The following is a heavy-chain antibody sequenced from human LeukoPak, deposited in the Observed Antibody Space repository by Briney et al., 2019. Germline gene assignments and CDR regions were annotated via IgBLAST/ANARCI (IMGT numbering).Heavy chain of an antibody. CDR2: IYYSGST. CDR3: ARGYWFYFDY. Sequence: SETLSLTCTVSGGSISSYYWSWIRQPPGKGLEWIGYIYYSGSTNYNPSLKSRVTISVDTSKNQFSLKLSSVTAADTAVYYCARGYWFYFDYWGQGSLVTVSS. J-gene: IGHJ4*02. CDR1: GGSISSYY. V-gene: IGHV4-59*08. D-gene: IGHD2-8*02.